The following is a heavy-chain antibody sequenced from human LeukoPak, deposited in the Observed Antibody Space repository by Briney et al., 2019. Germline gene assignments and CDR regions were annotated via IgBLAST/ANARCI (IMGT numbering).Heavy chain of an antibody. CDR2: INPSGGST. V-gene: IGHV1-46*01. D-gene: IGHD3-9*01. Sequence: ASVKVSCKASGYTFTSYYMHWVRQAPGQGLEWMGIINPSGGSTSYAQKFQGRVTMTRDTSTSTVYMELSSLRSEDTAVYYCARAPPYYDILTGYYGSPWWFDPWGQGTLVTVSS. CDR3: ARAPPYYDILTGYYGSPWWFDP. J-gene: IGHJ5*02. CDR1: GYTFTSYY.